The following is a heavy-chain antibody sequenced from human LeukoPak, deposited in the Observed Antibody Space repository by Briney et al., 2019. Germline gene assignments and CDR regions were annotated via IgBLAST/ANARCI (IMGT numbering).Heavy chain of an antibody. CDR3: AREDSGYDYGFDI. J-gene: IGHJ3*02. CDR1: GFTFSSYW. CDR2: IKLDVSET. D-gene: IGHD5-12*01. V-gene: IGHV3-7*01. Sequence: GGSLRLSCAASGFTFSSYWMTWVRQAPGKGLEWVANIKLDVSETYYVDSVRGRFTISRDNTKNSLYLQMDSLRAEDTAGYYCAREDSGYDYGFDIWGQGTMVTVSS.